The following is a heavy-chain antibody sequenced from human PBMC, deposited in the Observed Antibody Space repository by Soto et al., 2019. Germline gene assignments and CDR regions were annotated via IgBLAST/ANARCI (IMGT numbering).Heavy chain of an antibody. V-gene: IGHV3-64D*06. Sequence: PGGSLRLSCSASGFSFSDSAMHWVRQAPGKRLEYVSAISTNGRSTFYADSVKGRFTISRDNSKNTVHLQMSSLRAEDTAVYYCMRDIFGVVIFDSWGQGTTVTVST. CDR3: MRDIFGVVIFDS. D-gene: IGHD3-3*01. CDR1: GFSFSDSA. J-gene: IGHJ4*02. CDR2: ISTNGRST.